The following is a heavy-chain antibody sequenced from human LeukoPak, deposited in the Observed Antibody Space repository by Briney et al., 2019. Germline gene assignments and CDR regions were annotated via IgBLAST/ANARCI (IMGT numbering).Heavy chain of an antibody. D-gene: IGHD1-26*01. J-gene: IGHJ6*03. CDR1: GGSISSSSYY. V-gene: IGHV4-39*01. CDR2: IYYSGST. Sequence: SETLSLTCTVSGGSISSSSYYWGWIRQPPGKGLEWIGSIYYSGSTQYNPSLKSRVTISVDTSKNQFSLKLSSVTAADTAVYYCAKGHGWEASYYYYYMDVWGKGTTVTISS. CDR3: AKGHGWEASYYYYYMDV.